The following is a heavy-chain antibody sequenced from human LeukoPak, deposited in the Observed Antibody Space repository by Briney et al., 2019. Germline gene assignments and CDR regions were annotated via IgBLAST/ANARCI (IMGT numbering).Heavy chain of an antibody. CDR3: ARFRGIAAAGRWFDP. D-gene: IGHD6-13*01. J-gene: IGHJ5*02. CDR1: GGSIRSSYYY. CDR2: IYYSGST. V-gene: IGHV4-31*03. Sequence: SETLSLTCTVSGGSIRSSYYYWSWIRQHPGKGLEWIGYIYYSGSTYYNPSLKSRVTISVDTSKNQFSLKLSSVTAADTAVYYCARFRGIAAAGRWFDPWGQGTLVTVSS.